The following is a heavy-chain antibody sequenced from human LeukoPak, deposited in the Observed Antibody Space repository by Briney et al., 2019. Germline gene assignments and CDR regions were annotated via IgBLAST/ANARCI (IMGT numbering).Heavy chain of an antibody. D-gene: IGHD3-16*01. V-gene: IGHV3-7*01. CDR2: IKQDGSEK. Sequence: GGSLRLSCAASGFTFSSYWMICVRQAPGKGLEWVANIKQDGSEKYYVDSVKGRFTISRDNAKNSLYLQMNSLRAEDTAVYYCARPTGYDYVWGSYHPFDYWGQGTLVTVSS. CDR1: GFTFSSYW. CDR3: ARPTGYDYVWGSYHPFDY. J-gene: IGHJ4*02.